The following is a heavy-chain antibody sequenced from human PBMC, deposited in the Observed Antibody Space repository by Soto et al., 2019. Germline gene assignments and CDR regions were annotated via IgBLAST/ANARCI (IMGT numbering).Heavy chain of an antibody. V-gene: IGHV1-46*01. CDR1: GFSFSDYF. J-gene: IGHJ6*02. CDR3: ARDQRVTIFGVVTQRRTYGMDV. D-gene: IGHD3-3*01. Sequence: ASVKVSCKASGFSFSDYFMHWVRQAPGQGLEWMGIINPSGDSRNYAQKFQGRVTITRDTSTSTVYMDLSSLRYEDTAVYYCARDQRVTIFGVVTQRRTYGMDVWGQGTTVTVSS. CDR2: INPSGDSR.